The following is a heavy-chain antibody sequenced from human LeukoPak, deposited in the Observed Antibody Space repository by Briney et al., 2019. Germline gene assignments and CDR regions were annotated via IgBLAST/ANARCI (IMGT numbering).Heavy chain of an antibody. CDR2: IYSGGST. D-gene: IGHD6-19*01. CDR1: GFTVSSNY. V-gene: IGHV3-53*01. CDR3: ARVQGGCRWFDP. Sequence: GGSLRLSCAASGFTVSSNYMSWVRQAPGKGLEWVSVIYSGGSTYYADSVKGRFTISRDNSKNTLYLQMNSLRAEDTAVYYCARVQGGCRWFDPWGQGTLVTVSS. J-gene: IGHJ5*02.